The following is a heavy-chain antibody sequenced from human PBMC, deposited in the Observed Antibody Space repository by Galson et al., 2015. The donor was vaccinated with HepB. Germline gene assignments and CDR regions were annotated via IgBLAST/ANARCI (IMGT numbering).Heavy chain of an antibody. Sequence: SLRLSCAASGSTFSDFTMNWVRQAPGKGLEWVSSISPSGIYIYYADSVKGRFTISRDNAKKSLDLQMNSLRAEDTAVYYCARDGQGEYGLDVWGQGTTLTVSS. CDR3: ARDGQGEYGLDV. J-gene: IGHJ6*02. V-gene: IGHV3-21*01. CDR1: GSTFSDFT. CDR2: ISPSGIYI. D-gene: IGHD3-16*01.